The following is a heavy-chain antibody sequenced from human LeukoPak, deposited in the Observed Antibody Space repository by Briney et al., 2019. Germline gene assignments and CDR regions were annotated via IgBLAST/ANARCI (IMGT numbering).Heavy chain of an antibody. V-gene: IGHV4-61*01. CDR2: IYYSGTT. CDR3: ARATPGFSSAWFSNWFDP. J-gene: IGHJ5*02. CDR1: GGSVSSNNYY. D-gene: IGHD6-19*01. Sequence: PSETLSLTCTVSGGSVSSNNYYWSWIRQPPGRGLVWIGYIYYSGTTRYNPSLRSRVTISVDTSKNQFSLILTSVTAADTAVYYCARATPGFSSAWFSNWFDPWGQGALVTVSS.